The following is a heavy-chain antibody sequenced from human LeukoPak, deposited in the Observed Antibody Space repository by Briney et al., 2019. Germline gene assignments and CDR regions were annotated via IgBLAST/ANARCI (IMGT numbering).Heavy chain of an antibody. D-gene: IGHD1-7*01. J-gene: IGHJ4*02. V-gene: IGHV3-7*03. CDR1: GFTFSNFW. Sequence: GGSLRLSCAASGFTFSNFWMNWVRQVPGKGLEWVANIKQDGSEIHYVDSVKGRFTISRDNAKNSLYLQMSSLRAEDTAVYYCARVITGTLTFDYWGQGTLATVSS. CDR2: IKQDGSEI. CDR3: ARVITGTLTFDY.